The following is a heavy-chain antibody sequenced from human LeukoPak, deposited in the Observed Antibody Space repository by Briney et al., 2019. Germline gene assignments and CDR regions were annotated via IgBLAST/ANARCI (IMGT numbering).Heavy chain of an antibody. CDR3: ARRVFGSTYYDILTGYDAFDI. CDR2: IYYSGST. D-gene: IGHD3-9*01. V-gene: IGHV4-59*08. Sequence: PSETLSLTCTVSGGSISSYYWSWIRQPPGKGLEWIGYIYYSGSTNYNPSLKSRVTISVDTSKNQFSLKLSSVTAADTAVYYCARRVFGSTYYDILTGYDAFDIWGQGTMVTVSS. CDR1: GGSISSYY. J-gene: IGHJ3*02.